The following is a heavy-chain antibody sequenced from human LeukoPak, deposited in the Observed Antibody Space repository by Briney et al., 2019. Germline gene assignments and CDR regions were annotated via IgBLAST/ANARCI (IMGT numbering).Heavy chain of an antibody. Sequence: PGGSLRLSCAASGFTFSDYYMSWIRQAPGKGLEWVSYISSSSSYTNYADSIKGRFTITRDNAKNALYLQMNSLRAEDTAVYYCARGQKAMVTGYALAFYYYYGMDVWGKGTTVTVSS. CDR2: ISSSSSYT. CDR1: GFTFSDYY. J-gene: IGHJ6*04. D-gene: IGHD5-18*01. V-gene: IGHV3-11*06. CDR3: ARGQKAMVTGYALAFYYYYGMDV.